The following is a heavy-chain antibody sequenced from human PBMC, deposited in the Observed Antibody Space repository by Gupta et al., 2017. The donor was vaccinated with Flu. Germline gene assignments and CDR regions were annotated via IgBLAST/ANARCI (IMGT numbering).Heavy chain of an antibody. V-gene: IGHV4-61*02. CDR3: ARDPAPDTFDI. J-gene: IGHJ3*02. CDR2: IYSSGTT. CDR1: GGSISSGSYH. Sequence: QVQLQESGPGLVKPSQTLSLTCTVPGGSISSGSYHWSWIRQPAGKGLEWIGRIYSSGTTEYNPSLKSRVTVSLDTAKNQFSLKLSSVTAADTAVYYCARDPAPDTFDIWGQGTMVTVSS.